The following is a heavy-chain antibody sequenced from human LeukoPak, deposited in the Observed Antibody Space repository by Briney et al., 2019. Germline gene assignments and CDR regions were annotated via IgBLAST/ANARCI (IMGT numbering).Heavy chain of an antibody. CDR3: AGPSKQLAS. Sequence: SETLSLTCTVSGGSITNYYWTWIRQPPGKGLEWIGYIHYSGSTNYNPSLRSRVTISVDTSKNQFSLKLSSVTAADTAVCYCAGPSKQLASWGQGTLVTVSS. V-gene: IGHV4-59*08. J-gene: IGHJ5*02. CDR1: GGSITNYY. D-gene: IGHD5-24*01. CDR2: IHYSGST.